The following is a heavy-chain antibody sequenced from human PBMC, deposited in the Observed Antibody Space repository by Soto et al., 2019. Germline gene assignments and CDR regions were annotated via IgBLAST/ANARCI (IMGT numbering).Heavy chain of an antibody. Sequence: QVQLVQSGAEVKKPGSSVTVSCKASGGTFGNSAISWVRQAPGQVLEWMGGIIPMFPTPDYAQKFQGRVTITADESTSTAYKELTSLRSEDTAVYYCARDKDRQQLGGNYYYGIDVWGQGTTVTVSS. CDR2: IIPMFPTP. CDR3: ARDKDRQQLGGNYYYGIDV. J-gene: IGHJ6*02. V-gene: IGHV1-69*12. D-gene: IGHD3-3*02. CDR1: GGTFGNSA.